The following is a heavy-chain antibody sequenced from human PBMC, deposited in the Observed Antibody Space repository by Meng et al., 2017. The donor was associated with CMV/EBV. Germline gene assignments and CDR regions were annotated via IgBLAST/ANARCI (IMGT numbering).Heavy chain of an antibody. J-gene: IGHJ5*02. CDR1: GFSVSTRGVG. Sequence: TFQDLCPPRLKPTLPLPLTRTFSGFSVSTRGVGLGWIRQPPGKALEWLALIYWDDDKRYSPSLKSRLTITKDTSTNQVVLTMTNMDPVDTATYYCAHRGRIAAAGTDWFDPWGQGTLVTVSS. V-gene: IGHV2-5*02. D-gene: IGHD6-13*01. CDR3: AHRGRIAAAGTDWFDP. CDR2: IYWDDDK.